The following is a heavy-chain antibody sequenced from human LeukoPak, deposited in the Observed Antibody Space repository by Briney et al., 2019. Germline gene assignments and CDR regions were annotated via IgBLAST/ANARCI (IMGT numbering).Heavy chain of an antibody. V-gene: IGHV3-9*01. D-gene: IGHD5-12*01. CDR3: AKEVSYGGYSFDY. CDR1: GFIFNNYA. J-gene: IGHJ4*02. Sequence: PGGSLRLSCAGSGFIFNNYAMHWVRQPPGKGLEWVSGISWNSGSIDYTDPVKGRFTISRDNSKDTLYLQMNSLRVEDTAIYYCAKEVSYGGYSFDYWGQGTLVTVSS. CDR2: ISWNSGSI.